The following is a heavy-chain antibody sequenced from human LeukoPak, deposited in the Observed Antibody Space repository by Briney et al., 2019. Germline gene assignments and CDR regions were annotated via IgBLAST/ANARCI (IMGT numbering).Heavy chain of an antibody. J-gene: IGHJ4*02. CDR2: AHHDGTK. CDR3: AKDTNAFSCDH. Sequence: GGSLRLSCAASGFTFSSYAMYRVRQAPGEGLEWVALAHHDGTKYYSDSVKGRFTVSRDNSKNTVYLQMSSLRAEDTAVYYCAKDTNAFSCDHWGQGTLVTVSS. V-gene: IGHV3-30*02. CDR1: GFTFSSYA. D-gene: IGHD2-2*01.